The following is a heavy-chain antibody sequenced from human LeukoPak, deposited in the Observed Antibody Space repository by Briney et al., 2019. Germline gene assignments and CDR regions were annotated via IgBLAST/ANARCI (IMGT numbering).Heavy chain of an antibody. CDR2: IWYDGSKI. CDR3: ARNHGSGSCFDY. V-gene: IGHV3-30*02. CDR1: GFNFNNYG. Sequence: GGSLRLSCAASGFNFNNYGMHWVRQAPGKGLEWVAFIWYDGSKISYADSVKGRFTISRDNSENTLYLQMNSLRAADTAVYYCARNHGSGSCFDYWGQGTLVTVSS. D-gene: IGHD3-10*01. J-gene: IGHJ4*02.